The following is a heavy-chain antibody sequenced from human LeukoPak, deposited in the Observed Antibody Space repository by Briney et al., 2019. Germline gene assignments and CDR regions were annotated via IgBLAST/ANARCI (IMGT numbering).Heavy chain of an antibody. J-gene: IGHJ4*02. CDR1: GFTFSSYA. Sequence: GGSLRLSCAASGFTFSSYAMSWVRQAPGKGLEWVSAISGSGGSTYYADSVEGRFTISRDNSKNTLYLQMNSLRAEDTAVYYCAKTYYYDSSGYYHPGPFDYWGQGTLVTVSS. CDR3: AKTYYYDSSGYYHPGPFDY. CDR2: ISGSGGST. V-gene: IGHV3-23*01. D-gene: IGHD3-22*01.